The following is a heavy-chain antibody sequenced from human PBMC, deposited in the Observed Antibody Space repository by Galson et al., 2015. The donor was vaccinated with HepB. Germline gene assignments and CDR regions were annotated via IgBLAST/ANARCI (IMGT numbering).Heavy chain of an antibody. Sequence: SLRLSCAASGFTFSNYAMVWVRQAPGKGLEWVSGFSGTDAGTYYADSVKGRFTISRDNSKNTLYLQMSSLTAVNTAVYYCAKRGSSSLFYDYWGQGTLVTVSS. CDR2: FSGTDAGT. J-gene: IGHJ4*02. V-gene: IGHV3-23*01. D-gene: IGHD6-6*01. CDR3: AKRGSSSLFYDY. CDR1: GFTFSNYA.